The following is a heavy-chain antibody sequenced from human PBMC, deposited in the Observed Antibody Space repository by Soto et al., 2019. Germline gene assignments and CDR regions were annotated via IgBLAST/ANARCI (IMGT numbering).Heavy chain of an antibody. D-gene: IGHD3-3*02. CDR1: GFSLSTSGMV. Sequence: SGPTLVNPTQTLTLSCPFSGFSLSTSGMVVGWIRQPPGKALEWLALIYWNDDKRYSPSLKSRLTITKDTSKNQVVLTMTNMDPVDTXTYYCAHSSHFASPLDYSGQGTLVTVSS. J-gene: IGHJ4*02. CDR2: IYWNDDK. V-gene: IGHV2-5*01. CDR3: AHSSHFASPLDY.